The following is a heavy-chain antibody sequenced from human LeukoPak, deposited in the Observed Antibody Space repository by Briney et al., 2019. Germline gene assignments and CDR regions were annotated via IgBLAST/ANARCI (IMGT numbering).Heavy chain of an antibody. J-gene: IGHJ4*02. D-gene: IGHD6-13*01. V-gene: IGHV4-59*12. CDR2: IHYSGSS. CDR1: GGSISSYY. Sequence: SETLSLTCIVSGGSISSYYWSWIRQPPGKGLEWIGYIHYSGSSNYNPSLKSRVTISVDTSKNQFSLKLSSVTAADTAVYYCARGRIAAAGNWGQGTLVTVSS. CDR3: ARGRIAAAGN.